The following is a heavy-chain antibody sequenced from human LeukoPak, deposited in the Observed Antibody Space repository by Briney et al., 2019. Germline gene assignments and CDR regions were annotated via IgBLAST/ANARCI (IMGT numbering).Heavy chain of an antibody. V-gene: IGHV1-2*02. CDR1: GYTFTGYY. Sequence: ASVKVSCKASGYTFTGYYMHWVRQAPGQGLEWMGWINPKSSGTNYAQKFQGRVTMTRDTSISTAYMEVSRMTSDDTAVYYCATSGGTSGPELDYWGQGTLVTVSS. CDR3: ATSGGTSGPELDY. CDR2: INPKSSGT. D-gene: IGHD3-3*01. J-gene: IGHJ4*02.